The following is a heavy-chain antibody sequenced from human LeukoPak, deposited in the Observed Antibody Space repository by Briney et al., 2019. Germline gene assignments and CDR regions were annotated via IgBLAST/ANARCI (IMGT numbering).Heavy chain of an antibody. Sequence: SETLSLTCAVYGGSFSGSYWSWIRQPPGKGLEWIGAINHGGSTNYNPSLKSRVNISVDTSKNQFSLKLSSVTDADTAVYYCASFYCSGGSCYQYFSYYYMDVWGKGTTVTISS. CDR3: ASFYCSGGSCYQYFSYYYMDV. CDR1: GGSFSGSY. J-gene: IGHJ6*03. V-gene: IGHV4-34*01. CDR2: INHGGST. D-gene: IGHD2-15*01.